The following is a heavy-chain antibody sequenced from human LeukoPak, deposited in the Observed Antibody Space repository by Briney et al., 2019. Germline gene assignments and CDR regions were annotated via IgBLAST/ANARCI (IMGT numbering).Heavy chain of an antibody. CDR2: ISYDGSNK. V-gene: IGHV3-30*18. D-gene: IGHD4-17*01. CDR1: GITFSSYG. CDR3: AKEGTTVTRTFDY. Sequence: GGSLRLSCAASGITFSSYGMHWVRQAPGKGLEWVAVISYDGSNKYYADSVKGRFAISRDNSKNTLYLQMDSLRAEDTAVYYCAKEGTTVTRTFDYWGQGTLVTVSS. J-gene: IGHJ4*02.